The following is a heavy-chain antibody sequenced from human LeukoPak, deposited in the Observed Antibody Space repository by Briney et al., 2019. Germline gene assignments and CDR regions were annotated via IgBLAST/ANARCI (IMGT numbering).Heavy chain of an antibody. CDR1: GFTFTNYW. Sequence: PGESLKISCKASGFTFTNYWIGWVRQMPGKGPEWMGIIYPGDSDTRYSPSFQGQVTISADKSISTAYLQWSSLKASDTAIYFCARHESGTTDLGVYWGQGTLVTVSS. CDR2: IYPGDSDT. D-gene: IGHD1-7*01. CDR3: ARHESGTTDLGVY. J-gene: IGHJ4*02. V-gene: IGHV5-51*01.